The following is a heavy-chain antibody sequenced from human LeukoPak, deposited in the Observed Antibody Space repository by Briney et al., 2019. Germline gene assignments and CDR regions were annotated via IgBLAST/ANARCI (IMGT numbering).Heavy chain of an antibody. Sequence: PSETLSLTCTVSSGSISYYYWSWIRQPPGKGLEWIGYIYSSGSTNYNPSLKSRVTISVDTSKNQFSLKLTSVTAADTAVYYCARDARAAYYFDYWGQGILVTVSS. D-gene: IGHD2-15*01. CDR1: SGSISYYY. J-gene: IGHJ4*02. V-gene: IGHV4-59*01. CDR3: ARDARAAYYFDY. CDR2: IYSSGST.